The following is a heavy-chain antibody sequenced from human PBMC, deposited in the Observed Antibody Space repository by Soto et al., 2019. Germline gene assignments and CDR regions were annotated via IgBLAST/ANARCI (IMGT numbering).Heavy chain of an antibody. CDR3: ARGRGYYDSSGYNWFDP. Sequence: GGSLRLSCAASGFTFSSYSMNWVRQAPGKGLEWVSYISSSSSTIYYADSVKGRFTISRDNAKNSLYLQMNSLRDEDTAVYYCARGRGYYDSSGYNWFDPWGQGTLVTVSS. CDR1: GFTFSSYS. V-gene: IGHV3-48*02. CDR2: ISSSSSTI. D-gene: IGHD3-22*01. J-gene: IGHJ5*02.